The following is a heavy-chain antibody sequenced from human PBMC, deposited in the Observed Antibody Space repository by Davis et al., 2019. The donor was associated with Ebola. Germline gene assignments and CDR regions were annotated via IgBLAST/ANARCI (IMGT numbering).Heavy chain of an antibody. CDR2: IYYSGST. V-gene: IGHV4-39*01. J-gene: IGHJ6*02. D-gene: IGHD2-2*02. Sequence: TFSSYWMSWVRQPPGKGLEWIGIIYYSGSTYYNPSLKSRVTISVDTSKNQFSLKLSSVTAADTAVYYCARQGYCSSTSCYTPYYYYGMDVWGQGTTVTVSS. CDR1: TFSSYW. CDR3: ARQGYCSSTSCYTPYYYYGMDV.